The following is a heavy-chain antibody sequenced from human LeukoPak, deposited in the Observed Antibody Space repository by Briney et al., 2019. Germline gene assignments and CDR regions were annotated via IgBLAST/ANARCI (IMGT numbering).Heavy chain of an antibody. D-gene: IGHD6-13*01. CDR2: INPNSGDT. CDR3: EQRVNSSSPSY. CDR1: GYTFTGYY. J-gene: IGHJ4*02. V-gene: IGHV1-2*02. Sequence: ASVKLSCKASGYTFTGYYMHWVRQAPGQGLEWMAWINPNSGDTNYAQKFQGRVTITRDNSNSTAYMQLNRLRSEDTAVYYCEQRVNSSSPSYWGQGTLVTVAS.